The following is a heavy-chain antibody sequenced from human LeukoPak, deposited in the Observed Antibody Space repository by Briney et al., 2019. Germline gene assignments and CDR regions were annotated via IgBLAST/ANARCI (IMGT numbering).Heavy chain of an antibody. CDR1: GYTFTGYY. J-gene: IGHJ6*02. CDR2: INPNSGGT. D-gene: IGHD3-3*01. V-gene: IGHV1-2*02. Sequence: ASVKVSCKASGYTFTGYYMHWVRQAPGQGLEWMGWINPNSGGTNYAQKFQGRVTMTRDTSISTAYMELSRLRSDDTAVYYCARDRGEYYDFWSGYYQEDYGMDVWGQGTTVTVSS. CDR3: ARDRGEYYDFWSGYYQEDYGMDV.